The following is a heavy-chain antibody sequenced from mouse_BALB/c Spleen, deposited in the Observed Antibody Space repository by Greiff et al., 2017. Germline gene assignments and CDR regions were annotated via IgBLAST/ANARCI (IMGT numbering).Heavy chain of an antibody. J-gene: IGHJ1*01. Sequence: EVKLMESGGGLVKPGGSLKLSCAASGFTFSSYAMSWVRQTPEKRLEWVASISSGGSTYYPDSVKGRFTISRDNARNILYLQMSSLRSEDTAMYYCARGGNPYWYFDVWGAGTTVTVSS. CDR2: ISSGGST. CDR1: GFTFSSYA. V-gene: IGHV5-6-5*01. CDR3: ARGGNPYWYFDV. D-gene: IGHD2-1*01.